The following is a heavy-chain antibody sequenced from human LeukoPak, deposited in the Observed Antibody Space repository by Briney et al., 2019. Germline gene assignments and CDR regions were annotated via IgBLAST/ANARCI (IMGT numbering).Heavy chain of an antibody. D-gene: IGHD2-21*02. CDR2: INPTGGST. CDR3: ARDHYHKIHSVMVTAPDY. Sequence: GASVTVSFKASGYTFTSYYMHWVRQAPGEGLEWMGIINPTGGSTSYAQKFQGRVTITRDTSTSTVYMELSSLRSEDTAVYYCARDHYHKIHSVMVTAPDYWGQGTLVIVSS. V-gene: IGHV1-46*01. CDR1: GYTFTSYY. J-gene: IGHJ4*02.